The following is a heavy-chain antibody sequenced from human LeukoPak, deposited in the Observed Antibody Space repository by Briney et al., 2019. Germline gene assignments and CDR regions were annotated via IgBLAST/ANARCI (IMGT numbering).Heavy chain of an antibody. CDR3: ARVLGGWNYFDY. CDR1: GYTFTGYY. CDR2: INPNSGGT. Sequence: ASVKVSCKASGYTFTGYYMHWVRQAPGQGLEWMGRINPNSGGTNYAQKFQGRVTMTRDTSISTAYMELSRLRSDDTAVYYCARVLGGWNYFDYWGQGTQVTVSS. D-gene: IGHD6-19*01. J-gene: IGHJ4*02. V-gene: IGHV1-2*06.